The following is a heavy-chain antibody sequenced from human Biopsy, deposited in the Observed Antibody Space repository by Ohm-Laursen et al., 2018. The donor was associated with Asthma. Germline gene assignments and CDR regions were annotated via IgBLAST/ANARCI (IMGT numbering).Heavy chain of an antibody. J-gene: IGHJ5*02. Sequence: SETLSLTCTVSPGSINDYYWNWIRQFPGKGLEWIGYVHSSGSTRFNPSLKCRVTVSVDTSVDQVSLKLSSVSAADTAIYYCARATSTWSQSGPHFFDHWGPGALVTVSS. V-gene: IGHV4-59*01. CDR2: VHSSGST. CDR1: PGSINDYY. D-gene: IGHD6-13*01. CDR3: ARATSTWSQSGPHFFDH.